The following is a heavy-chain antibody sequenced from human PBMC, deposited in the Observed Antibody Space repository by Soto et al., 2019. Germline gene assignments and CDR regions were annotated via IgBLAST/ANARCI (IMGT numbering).Heavy chain of an antibody. D-gene: IGHD6-6*01. Sequence: QVQLVESGGGVVQPGRSLRLSCAASGFTFSSYGMHWVRQAPGKGLEWVAVIWYDGGNKYYADSVKGRFTISRDNSKNTLYLQMNSLRAEDTAVYYCAREAARPSYYYGMDVWGQGTTVTVSS. CDR2: IWYDGGNK. CDR3: AREAARPSYYYGMDV. V-gene: IGHV3-33*01. CDR1: GFTFSSYG. J-gene: IGHJ6*02.